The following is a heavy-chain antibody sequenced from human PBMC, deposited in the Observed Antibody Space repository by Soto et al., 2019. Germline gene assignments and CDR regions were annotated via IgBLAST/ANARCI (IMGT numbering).Heavy chain of an antibody. CDR2: IFSGGST. CDR1: GFTVSSNY. V-gene: IGHV3-66*01. J-gene: IGHJ4*02. D-gene: IGHD6-6*01. Sequence: EVQLVESGGGLVQPGGSLRLSCAASGFTVSSNYMSWVRQAPEKGLEWVSVIFSGGSTYYADSVKGRFTISRDNSKTTLYLQMTSLSAEDTAVYSCATDPSPLHYWGQGTLVTVSS. CDR3: ATDPSPLHY.